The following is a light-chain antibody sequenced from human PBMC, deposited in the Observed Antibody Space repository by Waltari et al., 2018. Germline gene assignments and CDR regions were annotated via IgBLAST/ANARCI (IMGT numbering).Light chain of an antibody. V-gene: IGLV3-21*02. Sequence: SYALAQPPSVSVAPGQTAKITCGGDNIGYKGVHWYKQKPGQAPLLVIYDDYDRPAGIPERFAGSNSGNTATLTISRVEAGDEADYYCQVWDNSSDHVVFGGGTKLTVL. J-gene: IGLJ3*02. CDR1: NIGYKG. CDR2: DDY. CDR3: QVWDNSSDHVV.